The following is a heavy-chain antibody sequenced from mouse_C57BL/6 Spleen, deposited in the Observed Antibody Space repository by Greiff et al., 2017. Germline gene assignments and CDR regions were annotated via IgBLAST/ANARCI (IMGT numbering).Heavy chain of an antibody. Sequence: EVKLMESGAGLVKPGGSLKLSCAASGFTFSDSGMHWVRHAPAKGLEWVAYISSGSSTIYYADTVKGRFTISRDNAKNTLYLRMTSLKSENTSMYYCARRYTTVVANYDMDDWGQGTTVTVSS. J-gene: IGHJ4*01. CDR2: ISSGSSTI. CDR1: GFTFSDSG. CDR3: ARRYTTVVANYDMDD. D-gene: IGHD1-1*01. V-gene: IGHV5-17*03.